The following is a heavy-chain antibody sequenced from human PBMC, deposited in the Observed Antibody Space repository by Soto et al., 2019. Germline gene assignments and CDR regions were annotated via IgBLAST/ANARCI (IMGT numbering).Heavy chain of an antibody. CDR1: GYTFTGYY. CDR3: ARAVPQILGYCSGGSCPTPYMDV. V-gene: IGHV1-2*04. J-gene: IGHJ6*03. Sequence: ASVKVSCKASGYTFTGYYMHWVRQAPGQGLEWMGWINPNSGGTNYAKKLQGWDTMTMDTSISSAYMEVSRLRSDDTAVYYCARAVPQILGYCSGGSCPTPYMDVWGKGTTVTVSS. D-gene: IGHD2-15*01. CDR2: INPNSGGT.